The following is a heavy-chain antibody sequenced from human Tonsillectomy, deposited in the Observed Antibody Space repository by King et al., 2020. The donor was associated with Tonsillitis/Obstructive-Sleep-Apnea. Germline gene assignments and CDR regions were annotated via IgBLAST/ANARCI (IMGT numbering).Heavy chain of an antibody. D-gene: IGHD3-22*01. Sequence: QLVQSGAEVKKPGASVKVSCKASGYTFTSYGISWVRQAPGQGLEWMGWISAYNGNTNYAQKLQGRVTMTTDTSTSTAYMELRSLRSDDTAVYYCARDNYYESSGYYSDAFDIWGQGTMVTVSS. V-gene: IGHV1-18*01. CDR2: ISAYNGNT. CDR1: GYTFTSYG. J-gene: IGHJ3*02. CDR3: ARDNYYESSGYYSDAFDI.